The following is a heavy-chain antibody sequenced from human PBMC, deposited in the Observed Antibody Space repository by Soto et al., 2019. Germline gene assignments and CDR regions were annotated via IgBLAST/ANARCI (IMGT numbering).Heavy chain of an antibody. J-gene: IGHJ3*02. Sequence: SETLSLTCTVSGGSISSGGYYWSWIRQHPGKGLEWIGYIYYSGSTYYNPSLKSRVTISVDTSKNQFSLKLSSVTAADTAVYYCARVTPPGRITGTTKKAFDIWGQGTMVTVSS. D-gene: IGHD1-7*01. CDR1: GGSISSGGYY. V-gene: IGHV4-31*03. CDR3: ARVTPPGRITGTTKKAFDI. CDR2: IYYSGST.